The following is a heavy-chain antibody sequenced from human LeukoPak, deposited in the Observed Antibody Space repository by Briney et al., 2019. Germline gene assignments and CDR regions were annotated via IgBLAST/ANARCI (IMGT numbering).Heavy chain of an antibody. Sequence: GESLKISCKGSGYSFTNYWIGWVRQMPGKGLEWMGIIYPDDSDTRYSPSFQGQVTISADKSITTAYLQWSSLKASDTAMYYCARRVVIAAHDALDIWGQGTMVSVSS. CDR2: IYPDDSDT. J-gene: IGHJ3*02. D-gene: IGHD2-15*01. CDR3: ARRVVIAAHDALDI. V-gene: IGHV5-51*01. CDR1: GYSFTNYW.